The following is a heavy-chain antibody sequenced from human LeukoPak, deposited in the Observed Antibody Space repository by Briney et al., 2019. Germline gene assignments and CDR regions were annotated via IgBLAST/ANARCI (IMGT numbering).Heavy chain of an antibody. D-gene: IGHD3-9*01. CDR1: GHSVSSGSYY. V-gene: IGHV4-61*01. J-gene: IGHJ6*04. Sequence: PSETLSLTCTVSGHSVSSGSYYWRWVRQPPGKGLEWIVYIYYSGSTNYNPSLKSRVTISVDTSKNQFSLKLSSVTAADTAVYYCARAGGYDILDGMDVWGKGTTVTVSS. CDR2: IYYSGST. CDR3: ARAGGYDILDGMDV.